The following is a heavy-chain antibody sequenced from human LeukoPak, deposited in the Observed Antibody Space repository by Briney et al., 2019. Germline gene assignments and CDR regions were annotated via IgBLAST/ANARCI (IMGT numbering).Heavy chain of an antibody. J-gene: IGHJ4*02. CDR1: GFSFSSYN. V-gene: IGHV3-21*01. CDR3: AIAYGSGSSHMANY. D-gene: IGHD3-10*01. Sequence: GGSLRLSCAASGFSFSSYNMNWVRQAPGKGLEWVSSISGSSSYIYYADSVKGRFTISRDNAKNSLYLQMNTLRVEDTAVYYCAIAYGSGSSHMANYWGQGTLVTVSS. CDR2: ISGSSSYI.